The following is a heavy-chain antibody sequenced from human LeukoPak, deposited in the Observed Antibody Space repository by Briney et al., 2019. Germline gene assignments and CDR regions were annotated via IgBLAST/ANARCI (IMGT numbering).Heavy chain of an antibody. CDR2: ISGSGGST. V-gene: IGHV3-23*01. J-gene: IGHJ4*02. CDR1: GFTFRNYA. CDR3: AKVRGSPIAAAGIGFTFDY. Sequence: GGSLRLSCAASGFTFRNYAMSWVRQAPGKGLEWVSAISGSGGSTYYADSVKGRFTISRDNSKNTLYLQMNSLRAEDTAVYYCAKVRGSPIAAAGIGFTFDYWGQGTLVTVSS. D-gene: IGHD6-13*01.